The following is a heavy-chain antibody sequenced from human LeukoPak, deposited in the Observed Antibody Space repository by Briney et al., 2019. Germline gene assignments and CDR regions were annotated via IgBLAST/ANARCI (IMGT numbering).Heavy chain of an antibody. CDR1: GLTFSSYS. CDR3: ARTRGLGPGGFFDS. D-gene: IGHD3/OR15-3a*01. Sequence: GGSLRLSCVVSGLTFSSYSMSWVRQAPGKGLEWVSYTSTTGYSNYADSVEGRFTVSRDNAKNSLYLEMNSLRAEDTALYYCARTRGLGPGGFFDSWGQGSLVTVSS. CDR2: TSTTGYS. V-gene: IGHV3-11*03. J-gene: IGHJ4*02.